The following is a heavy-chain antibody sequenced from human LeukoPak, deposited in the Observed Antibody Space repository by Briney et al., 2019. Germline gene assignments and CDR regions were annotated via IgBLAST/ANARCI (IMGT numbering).Heavy chain of an antibody. D-gene: IGHD2-15*01. Sequence: SETLSLTCTVSGYSISSGYYWGWIRQPPGKGLEWIGSIFHSGSTYCNPSLKSRVTISVDTSKNQFSLKLSSVTAADTVVYYCARDVGIRGDNNMAAGAFDIWGQGTMVTVSS. CDR3: ARDVGIRGDNNMAAGAFDI. CDR2: IFHSGST. CDR1: GYSISSGYY. J-gene: IGHJ3*02. V-gene: IGHV4-38-2*02.